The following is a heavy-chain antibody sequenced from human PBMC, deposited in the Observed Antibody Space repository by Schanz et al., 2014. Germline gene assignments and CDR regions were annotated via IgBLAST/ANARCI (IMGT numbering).Heavy chain of an antibody. V-gene: IGHV3-21*01. Sequence: EVQLVESGGGVVRPGGSLRLSCAASGFTFSDHFMDWVRQAPGKGLEWVSSLSSSGLYTFYADLAGGRFTISRDDAKNSLFLEMNNLRTEDTAVYFCARDIKKQLVDSKDYYYGMDVWGQGTTVTVSS. CDR2: LSSSGLYT. D-gene: IGHD6-13*01. CDR3: ARDIKKQLVDSKDYYYGMDV. J-gene: IGHJ6*02. CDR1: GFTFSDHF.